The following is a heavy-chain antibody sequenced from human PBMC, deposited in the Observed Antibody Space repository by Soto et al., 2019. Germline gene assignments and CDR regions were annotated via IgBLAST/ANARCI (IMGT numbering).Heavy chain of an antibody. CDR1: GYTFTSYY. J-gene: IGHJ6*03. CDR2: INPSGGST. Sequence: ASVKVSCKASGYTFTSYYMHWVRQAPGQGLEWMGIINPSGGSTSYAQKFQGRVTMTRDTSTSTVYMELSSLRSEDTAVYYCATLGYCSSTSCSSYYYYYMDVWGKGTTVTVSS. CDR3: ATLGYCSSTSCSSYYYYYMDV. D-gene: IGHD2-2*01. V-gene: IGHV1-46*03.